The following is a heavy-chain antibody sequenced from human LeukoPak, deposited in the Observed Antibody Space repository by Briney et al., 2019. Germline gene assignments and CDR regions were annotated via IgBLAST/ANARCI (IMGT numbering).Heavy chain of an antibody. CDR2: IFHSGNS. CDR3: ARVTYVDDMLYQYFDY. V-gene: IGHV4-38-2*01. D-gene: IGHD4-17*01. J-gene: IGHJ4*02. Sequence: SETLSLTCAVSSYSISSGSYWGWIRQSPGKGLEWVGSIFHSGNSDYNPSLKSRPTMSVDTSKNQFSLKLTSVTAADTALYYCARVTYVDDMLYQYFDYWGQGILVTVSS. CDR1: SYSISSGSY.